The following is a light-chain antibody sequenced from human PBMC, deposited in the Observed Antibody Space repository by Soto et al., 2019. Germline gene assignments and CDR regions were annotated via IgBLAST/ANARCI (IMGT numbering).Light chain of an antibody. V-gene: IGKV3-20*01. Sequence: EIVLTQSPGTLSLSSGERATLSCRASQSVRSNYLAWYQQKPGQAPRLLIYGASSRATGIPDRFGGSGSGTDFTLTISRLEPEDLAVYYCQQYDSSPRTFGGGTKVEIK. J-gene: IGKJ4*01. CDR2: GAS. CDR3: QQYDSSPRT. CDR1: QSVRSNY.